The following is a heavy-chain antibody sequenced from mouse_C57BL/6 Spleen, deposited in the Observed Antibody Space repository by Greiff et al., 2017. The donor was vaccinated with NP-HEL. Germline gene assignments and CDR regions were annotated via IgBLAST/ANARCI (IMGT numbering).Heavy chain of an antibody. Sequence: VQRVESGPELVKPGASVKISCKASGYTFTDYYINWVKQRPGQGLEWIGWIFPGSGSTYYNEKFKGKATLTVDKSSSTAYMLLSSLTSEDSAVYCCARNTPFITTVVDYAMDYWGQGTSVTVSS. D-gene: IGHD1-1*01. CDR2: IFPGSGST. J-gene: IGHJ4*01. V-gene: IGHV1-75*01. CDR1: GYTFTDYY. CDR3: ARNTPFITTVVDYAMDY.